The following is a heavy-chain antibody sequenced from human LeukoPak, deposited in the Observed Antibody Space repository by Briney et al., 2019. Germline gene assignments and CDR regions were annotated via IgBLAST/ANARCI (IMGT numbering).Heavy chain of an antibody. CDR2: IYYSGST. J-gene: IGHJ3*02. CDR3: ARHSQWLVVSGAFDI. CDR1: GGSISSSSYY. Sequence: PSETLSLTCTVSGGSISSSSYYWGWIRQPPGKGLEWIGSIYYSGSTYYNPSLKSRVTISVDTSKNQLSLQLRSATAADTAVYYCARHSQWLVVSGAFDIWGQGTMVTVSS. D-gene: IGHD6-19*01. V-gene: IGHV4-39*01.